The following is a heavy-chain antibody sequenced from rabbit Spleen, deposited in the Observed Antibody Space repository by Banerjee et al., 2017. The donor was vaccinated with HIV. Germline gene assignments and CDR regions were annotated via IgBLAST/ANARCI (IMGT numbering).Heavy chain of an antibody. CDR2: IYAGSSGFVGAT. J-gene: IGHJ2*01. CDR1: GFSFSSSDY. V-gene: IGHV1S45*01. D-gene: IGHD4-2*01. CDR3: ARSRYVGNEGAAYNGFDP. Sequence: QQQLEESGGGLVKPEGSLTLTCTASGFSFSSSDYICWVRQAPGKGLEWIACIYAGSSGFVGATYYARWPIGRFTVSKTSSTAVALQMTSLTAADTATYFCARSRYVGNEGAAYNGFDPWGQGTLVTVS.